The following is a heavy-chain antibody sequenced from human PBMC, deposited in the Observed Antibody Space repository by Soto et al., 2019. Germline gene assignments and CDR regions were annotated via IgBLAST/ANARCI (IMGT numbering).Heavy chain of an antibody. D-gene: IGHD3-9*01. CDR3: ARDRYYDILTGYPPDY. V-gene: IGHV3-21*01. CDR2: ISSSSSYI. CDR1: GFTFSSYS. Sequence: EVQLVESGGGLVKPGGSLRLSCAASGFTFSSYSMNWVRQAPGKGLEWVSSISSSSSYIYYADSVKGRFTISRDNAKNSLYLQMNSLTAEDTAVYYCARDRYYDILTGYPPDYWGQGTLVTVSS. J-gene: IGHJ4*02.